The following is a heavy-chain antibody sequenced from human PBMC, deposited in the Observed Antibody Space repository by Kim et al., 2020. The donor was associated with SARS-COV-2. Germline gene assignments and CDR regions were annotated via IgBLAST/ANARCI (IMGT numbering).Heavy chain of an antibody. CDR3: ARPISTIRVAATGFDS. CDR2: INPNSGGT. V-gene: IGHV1-2*06. D-gene: IGHD6-19*01. Sequence: ASVKVSCKASGYTFTGYYVHWVRQAPGQGLEWMGRINPNSGGTDYAQKFQGRVTITRDTSISTAYMELSSLSSDDTAVYYCARPISTIRVAATGFDSWGLGTLVTVSS. CDR1: GYTFTGYY. J-gene: IGHJ4*02.